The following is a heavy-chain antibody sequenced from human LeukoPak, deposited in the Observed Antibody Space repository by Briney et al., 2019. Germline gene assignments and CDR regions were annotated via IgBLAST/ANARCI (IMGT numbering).Heavy chain of an antibody. J-gene: IGHJ5*02. Sequence: SVKVSCKASGGTFSSYAISWVRQAPGQGLEWMGRIIPILGIANYAQKFQGRVTITADKSTSTAYMELSSLRSEDTAVYYCARGAYSSHSWFDPWGQGTLVTVSS. CDR1: GGTFSSYA. D-gene: IGHD2-21*01. V-gene: IGHV1-69*04. CDR3: ARGAYSSHSWFDP. CDR2: IIPILGIA.